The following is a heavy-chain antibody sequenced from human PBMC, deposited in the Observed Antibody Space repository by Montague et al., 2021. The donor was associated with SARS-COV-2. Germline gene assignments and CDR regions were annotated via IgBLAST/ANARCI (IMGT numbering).Heavy chain of an antibody. V-gene: IGHV4-34*01. Sequence: SETLSLTCSVYGDSFSTYSWIWVRQPPGEGLEWIGEINHTGSTSYNPSLKRRVTMSIDSSNNQVSLKLSSMTAADTAVCYCATRSTLWFGEDWGQGTLVTVSS. CDR1: GDSFSTYS. CDR2: INHTGST. CDR3: ATRSTLWFGED. J-gene: IGHJ4*02. D-gene: IGHD3-10*01.